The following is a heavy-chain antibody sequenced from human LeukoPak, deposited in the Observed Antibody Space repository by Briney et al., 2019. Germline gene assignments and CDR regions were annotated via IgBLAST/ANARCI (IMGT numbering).Heavy chain of an antibody. D-gene: IGHD2-2*01. J-gene: IGHJ3*02. CDR3: AAIVVVPAEVSPGGAFDI. Sequence: SETLSLTCTVSGGSISSSSYYWGWLRQPPGKGLEWIGSIYYSGNTYYHPSHKSRVTISVDTSKNQFSLKLSSVTAADTAVYYCAAIVVVPAEVSPGGAFDIWGQGTMVTVSS. CDR1: GGSISSSSYY. CDR2: IYYSGNT. V-gene: IGHV4-39*07.